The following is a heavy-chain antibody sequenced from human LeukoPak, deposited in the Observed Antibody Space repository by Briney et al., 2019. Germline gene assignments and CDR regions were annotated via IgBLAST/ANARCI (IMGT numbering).Heavy chain of an antibody. CDR1: GLTFSSYA. CDR3: AKDRDPGYSSGWYGSPNDY. V-gene: IGHV3-23*01. Sequence: PGGSLRLSCAASGLTFSSYAMTWVRQAPGKGLEWVSVISGSGGSTYYADSVKGRFTISRDNSKNTLYLQMNSLRAEDTAVYYCAKDRDPGYSSGWYGSPNDYWGQGTLVTVSS. J-gene: IGHJ4*02. CDR2: ISGSGGST. D-gene: IGHD6-19*01.